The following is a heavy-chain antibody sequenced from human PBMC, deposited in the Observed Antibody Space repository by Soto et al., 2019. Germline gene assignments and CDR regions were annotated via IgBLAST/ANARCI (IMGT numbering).Heavy chain of an antibody. CDR1: GFTFSSYA. V-gene: IGHV3-23*01. CDR2: ISGSGGST. CDR3: AKTNSIAAAVTYKGDAFDI. Sequence: PGGSLRLSCAASGFTFSSYAMSWVRQAPGKGLEWVSAISGSGGSTYYADSVKGRFTISRDNSKNTLYLQMNSLRAEDTAVYYCAKTNSIAAAVTYKGDAFDIWGQGTMVTVSS. D-gene: IGHD6-13*01. J-gene: IGHJ3*02.